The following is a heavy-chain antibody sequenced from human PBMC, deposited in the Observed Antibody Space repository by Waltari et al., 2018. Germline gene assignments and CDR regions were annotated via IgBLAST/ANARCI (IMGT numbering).Heavy chain of an antibody. CDR1: GFDFHGYW. D-gene: IGHD3-9*01. CDR2: INDDGTKE. CDR3: ARSGLVSAFDY. J-gene: IGHJ4*02. Sequence: EVQLVESGGGLVQPGGSLRLSCVASGFDFHGYWMGWFRQAPGKGVEWGANINDDGTKEFYVESLKGRVTISRDNAKNSVYLQTTSLRAEDTALYYCARSGLVSAFDYWGQGSLVTVAS. V-gene: IGHV3-7*01.